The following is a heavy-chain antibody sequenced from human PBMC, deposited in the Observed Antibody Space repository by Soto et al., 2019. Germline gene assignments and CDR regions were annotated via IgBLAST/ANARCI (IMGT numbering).Heavy chain of an antibody. Sequence: SETLSLTCAVSGGSISSSNWWSWVRQPPGKGLEWIGEIYHSGSTNYNPSLKSRVTISVDKSKNQFSLKLSSVTAADTAVYYCARSQQQLDTYYYYGMDVWGQGTTVTVSS. J-gene: IGHJ6*02. CDR1: GGSISSSNW. CDR2: IYHSGST. CDR3: ARSQQQLDTYYYYGMDV. V-gene: IGHV4-4*02. D-gene: IGHD6-13*01.